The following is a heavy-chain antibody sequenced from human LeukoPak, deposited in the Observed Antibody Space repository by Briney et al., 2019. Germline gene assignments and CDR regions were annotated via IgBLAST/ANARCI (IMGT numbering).Heavy chain of an antibody. V-gene: IGHV3-15*01. CDR3: TTADI. J-gene: IGHJ3*02. Sequence: GGSLRLSCAASGFTFSNAWMSWVRQAPGKGLEWVGRIKSKTDGWTTDYAAPVKGRFTISRDDSKNTLYLEMNSLKTEDTAVYYCTTADIWGQGKMVNVSS. CDR2: IKSKTDGWTT. CDR1: GFTFSNAW.